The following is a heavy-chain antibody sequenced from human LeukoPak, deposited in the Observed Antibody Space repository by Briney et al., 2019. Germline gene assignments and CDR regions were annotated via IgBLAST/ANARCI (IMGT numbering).Heavy chain of an antibody. CDR1: GYSFSGYY. CDR2: INPDSGGT. D-gene: IGHD2-2*02. V-gene: IGHV1-2*02. CDR3: ARDLRTKAAILYYYYYGMDV. Sequence: GASVKVSCKASGYSFSGYYMHWVRQARGQGLEWMGWINPDSGGTNYAQKFQGRVTMTRDTSISTAYMELSRLRSDDTAVYYCARDLRTKAAILYYYYYGMDVWGQGTTVTVSS. J-gene: IGHJ6*02.